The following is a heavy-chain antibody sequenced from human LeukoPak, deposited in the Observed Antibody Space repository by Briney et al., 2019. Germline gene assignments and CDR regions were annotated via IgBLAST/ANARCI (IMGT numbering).Heavy chain of an antibody. V-gene: IGHV3-9*01. CDR3: ARDQHTMVRGVFDY. CDR2: ISWNSGSI. J-gene: IGHJ4*02. D-gene: IGHD3-10*01. Sequence: GGSLRLSCAASGFTFDDYAMHWVRQAPGRGLEWVLGISWNSGSIDYADSVKGRFTISRDNAKNSLYLQMNSLRPEDTALYYCARDQHTMVRGVFDYWGQGTLVTVSS. CDR1: GFTFDDYA.